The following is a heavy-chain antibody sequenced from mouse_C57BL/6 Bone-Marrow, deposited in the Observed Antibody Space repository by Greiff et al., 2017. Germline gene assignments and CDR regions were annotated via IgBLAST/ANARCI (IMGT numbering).Heavy chain of an antibody. D-gene: IGHD4-1*01. CDR1: GYAFTNYL. V-gene: IGHV1-54*01. CDR2: INPGSGGT. Sequence: QVQLQQSGAELVRPGTSVKVSCKASGYAFTNYLIAWVKQRPGQGLEWIGVINPGSGGTNYNEKLKGKATRTAAKSSSTAYMQLSSLTSEDSAVYFCARGDWDFFDYWGQGTTLTVSS. J-gene: IGHJ2*01. CDR3: ARGDWDFFDY.